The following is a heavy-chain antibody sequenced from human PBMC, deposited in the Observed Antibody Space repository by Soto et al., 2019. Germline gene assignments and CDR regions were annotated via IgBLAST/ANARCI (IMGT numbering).Heavy chain of an antibody. Sequence: GESLKISCQGCVYNFASYWISWVRQMPGKGLEWMGRIDPIDSYTNYSPSFQGHVTISADKSISTAYLQWSSLKASDTAMYYCARQTGLWFGGGMDVWGQGTTVTVSS. CDR1: VYNFASYW. CDR3: ARQTGLWFGGGMDV. CDR2: IDPIDSYT. D-gene: IGHD3-10*01. J-gene: IGHJ6*02. V-gene: IGHV5-10-1*01.